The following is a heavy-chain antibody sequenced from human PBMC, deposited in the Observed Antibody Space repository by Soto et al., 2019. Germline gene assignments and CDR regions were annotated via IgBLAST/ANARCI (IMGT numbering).Heavy chain of an antibody. Sequence: QDQLVQSGAEVKKPGSSVKVSCKASGGTFSSHTFSWVRQAPGQGLEWMGRIIPALGTATYAQKFQGRVTITTDESATTVYMELNSLRSEATAVYYCARPDFGDYWYFDLGGRGTLVTVSS. CDR2: IIPALGTA. CDR1: GGTFSSHT. CDR3: ARPDFGDYWYFDL. D-gene: IGHD4-17*01. J-gene: IGHJ2*01. V-gene: IGHV1-69*08.